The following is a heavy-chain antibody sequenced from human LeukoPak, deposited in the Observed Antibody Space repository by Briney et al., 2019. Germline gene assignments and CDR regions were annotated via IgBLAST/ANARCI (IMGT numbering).Heavy chain of an antibody. CDR1: GFTFSSSA. CDR3: AKDFPVATR. Sequence: PGGSLRLSCAASGFTFSSSAMSWVRQAPGKRLEWVSSITDSGDGTYYAASVKGRFTISRDNSKNTLYLQMNSLRAEDTAIYYCAKDFPVATRWGQGTLVTVSS. D-gene: IGHD1-26*01. J-gene: IGHJ4*02. V-gene: IGHV3-23*01. CDR2: ITDSGDGT.